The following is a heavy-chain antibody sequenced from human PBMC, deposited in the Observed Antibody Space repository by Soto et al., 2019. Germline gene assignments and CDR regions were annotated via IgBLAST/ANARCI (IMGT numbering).Heavy chain of an antibody. CDR1: GFNFSTYY. V-gene: IGHV1-8*01. Sequence: QVQLVQSGAEVKKPGASVKVSCQTSGFNFSTYYFSWVRQAAGQGPEWMGWLNPRNGQTGYVQKFRGRVTMTKDTSIATVYLELSRLTAEDTVIYLCAGETDTGMVDYWGQGTLVTVSS. D-gene: IGHD5-18*01. J-gene: IGHJ4*02. CDR2: LNPRNGQT. CDR3: AGETDTGMVDY.